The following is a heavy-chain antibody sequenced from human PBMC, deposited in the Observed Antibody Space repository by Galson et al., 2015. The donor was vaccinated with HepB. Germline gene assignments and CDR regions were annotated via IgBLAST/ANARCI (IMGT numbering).Heavy chain of an antibody. V-gene: IGHV3-30-3*01. Sequence: SLRLSCAASGFTFSSYAMHWVRQAPGKGLEWVAVISYDGSNKYYADSVKGRFTISRDNSKNTLYLQMNSLRAEDTAVYYCARDRHGITGTLRGIYYYYGMDVWGQGTTVTVSS. CDR2: ISYDGSNK. J-gene: IGHJ6*02. CDR1: GFTFSSYA. CDR3: ARDRHGITGTLRGIYYYYGMDV. D-gene: IGHD1-7*01.